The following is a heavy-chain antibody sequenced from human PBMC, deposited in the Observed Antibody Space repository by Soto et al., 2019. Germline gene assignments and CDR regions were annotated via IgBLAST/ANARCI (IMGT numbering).Heavy chain of an antibody. CDR3: AKGHLTYYYGSGSYFDY. J-gene: IGHJ4*02. CDR1: GFTFSSYA. V-gene: IGHV3-23*01. D-gene: IGHD3-10*01. CDR2: ISGSGGST. Sequence: GGSLRLSCAASGFTFSSYAMSWVRQAPGKGLEWVSAISGSGGSTYYADSVKGRFTISRDNSKNTLYLQMNSLRAEDTAVYYCAKGHLTYYYGSGSYFDYWGQGTLVTVSS.